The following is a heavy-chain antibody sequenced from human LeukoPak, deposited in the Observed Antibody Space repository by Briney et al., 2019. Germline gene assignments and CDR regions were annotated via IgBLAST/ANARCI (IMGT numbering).Heavy chain of an antibody. V-gene: IGHV3-23*01. CDR3: ARKYSTGLDP. CDR2: ISGSGGST. CDR1: GFTFSSYA. D-gene: IGHD1-26*01. Sequence: GGSLRLSCAASGFTFSSYAMSWVRQAPGKGLEWVSDISGSGGSTYYADSVKGRFTISRDNSKNTLFLQMNSLRAEDTAVYYCARKYSTGLDPWGQGTLVTVSS. J-gene: IGHJ5*02.